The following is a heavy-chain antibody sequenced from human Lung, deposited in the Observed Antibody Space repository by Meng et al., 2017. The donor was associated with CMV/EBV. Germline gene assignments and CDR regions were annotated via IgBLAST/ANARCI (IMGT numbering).Heavy chain of an antibody. D-gene: IGHD4-11*01. J-gene: IGHJ4*02. CDR1: GGSISSGDYY. CDR2: IYYSGST. Sequence: QVQLHESAPGLVKPSQTLSLTCTVSGGSISSGDYYWSWIRQPPGKGLEWIGYIYYSGSTYYNPSLKSRVTISVDTSKNQFSLKLSSVTAADTAVYYCARDRTTGRYFDYWGQGTLVTVSS. CDR3: ARDRTTGRYFDY. V-gene: IGHV4-30-4*01.